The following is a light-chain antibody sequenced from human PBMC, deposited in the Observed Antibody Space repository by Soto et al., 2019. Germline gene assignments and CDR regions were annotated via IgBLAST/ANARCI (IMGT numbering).Light chain of an antibody. Sequence: QSALTQPASVSGSPGQSIAISCTGTSSDVGGYDQVSWYQQHPGKAPKLMIYAVTTRPSGVSNRFSGSKSGNTASVTISGLQAEDEADYYCSSYTGSGTFFGGGTKVTVL. CDR3: SSYTGSGTF. CDR1: SSDVGGYDQ. J-gene: IGLJ2*01. V-gene: IGLV2-14*01. CDR2: AVT.